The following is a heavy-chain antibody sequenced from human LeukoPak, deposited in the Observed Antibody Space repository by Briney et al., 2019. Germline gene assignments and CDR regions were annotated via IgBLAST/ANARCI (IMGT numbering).Heavy chain of an antibody. J-gene: IGHJ3*02. D-gene: IGHD2-21*01. CDR2: IYTSGST. Sequence: SETLSLTCTVSGGSISSYHWSWIRQPAGKGLEWIGSIYTSGSTNYNPSLKSRVTMSVDTSKNQFSLKLSSVTAADTAVYYCARDHAAFHGFDIWGQGTMVTVSS. V-gene: IGHV4-4*07. CDR1: GGSISSYH. CDR3: ARDHAAFHGFDI.